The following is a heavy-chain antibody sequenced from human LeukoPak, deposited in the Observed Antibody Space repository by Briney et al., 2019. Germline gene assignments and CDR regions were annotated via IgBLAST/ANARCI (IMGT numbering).Heavy chain of an antibody. CDR2: ISAYNGNT. CDR1: GYTFTRYG. Sequence: ASMKVSCKASGYTFTRYGISWVRQAPGQGLEWMGWISAYNGNTNYAQKLQGRVTMTTDTSTSTAYMELRSLRSDDTAVYYCASGDYYDSSGYYYNWGQGPLVTVSS. CDR3: ASGDYYDSSGYYYN. D-gene: IGHD3-22*01. J-gene: IGHJ4*02. V-gene: IGHV1-18*01.